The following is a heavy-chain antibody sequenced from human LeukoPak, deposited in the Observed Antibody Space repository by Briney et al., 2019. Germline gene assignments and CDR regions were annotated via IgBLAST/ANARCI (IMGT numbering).Heavy chain of an antibody. D-gene: IGHD5-18*01. Sequence: ASVKVSCKASGYTFTSYGISWVRQAPGQGLEWMGWINPNSGGTNYAQKFRGRVTMTRDTSISTAYMELSRLRSDDTAVYYCARDTALDYWGQGTLVTVSS. CDR1: GYTFTSYG. J-gene: IGHJ4*02. CDR2: INPNSGGT. V-gene: IGHV1-2*02. CDR3: ARDTALDY.